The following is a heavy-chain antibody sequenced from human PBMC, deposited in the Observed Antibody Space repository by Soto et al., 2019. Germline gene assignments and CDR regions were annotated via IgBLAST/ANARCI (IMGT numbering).Heavy chain of an antibody. CDR1: GFTFSSYA. J-gene: IGHJ4*02. V-gene: IGHV3-23*01. CDR3: AKTAAASPNLCLDS. D-gene: IGHD6-13*01. Sequence: PGGSLRLSFAATGFTFSSYAMSWVRQAPGKGLEWVSVISGSGGGTYYADSVKGRFTISRDKSKNTLYLQMNSLRVEDTAVFYCAKTAAASPNLCLDSWGQGTLVTVSS. CDR2: ISGSGGGT.